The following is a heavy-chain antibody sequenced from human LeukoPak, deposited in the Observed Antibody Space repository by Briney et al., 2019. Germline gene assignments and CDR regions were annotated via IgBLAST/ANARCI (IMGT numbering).Heavy chain of an antibody. J-gene: IGHJ3*02. CDR2: INPNSGGT. CDR3: ARTPDYDYVWGSYPFI. V-gene: IGHV1-2*02. Sequence: GSVKDSCKASGYTFTGYYMHWVRQAPGPGPEWLGWINPNSGGTNYAQKFQGRVAMTRDTSISTAYMELSRLRSDETAVYYCARTPDYDYVWGSYPFIWGQGTMVTVSS. CDR1: GYTFTGYY. D-gene: IGHD3-16*02.